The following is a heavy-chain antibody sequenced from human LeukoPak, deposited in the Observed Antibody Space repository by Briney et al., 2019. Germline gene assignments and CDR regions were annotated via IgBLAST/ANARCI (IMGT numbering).Heavy chain of an antibody. CDR1: GFTFSSYS. CDR2: ISSSSSYI. V-gene: IGHV3-21*06. D-gene: IGHD4-11*01. Sequence: GGSLRLSCAASGFTFSSYSMNWVRQAPGKGLEWVSSISSSSSYIYYADSLKGRFTISRDNAKNSLYLQMNSLRAEDTAVYYCARGTPTTRDFDSWGQGTLVTVPS. CDR3: ARGTPTTRDFDS. J-gene: IGHJ4*02.